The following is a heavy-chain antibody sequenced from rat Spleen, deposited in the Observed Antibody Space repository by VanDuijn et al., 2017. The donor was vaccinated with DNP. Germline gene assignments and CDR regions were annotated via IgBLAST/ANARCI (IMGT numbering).Heavy chain of an antibody. D-gene: IGHD1-2*01. CDR1: GFTFSHYD. CDR2: ITYDGVNT. Sequence: EVQLVESGGGLVQPGRSMKLSCAASGFTFSHYDMVWVRQAPKEGLEWVATITYDGVNTYYPDSVRGRFTISRDNAKSTLYLQMNSLRSEDSATYYCTRLRTVSAISFFDFWGQGVMVTVSS. CDR3: TRLRTVSAISFFDF. V-gene: IGHV5-7*01. J-gene: IGHJ2*01.